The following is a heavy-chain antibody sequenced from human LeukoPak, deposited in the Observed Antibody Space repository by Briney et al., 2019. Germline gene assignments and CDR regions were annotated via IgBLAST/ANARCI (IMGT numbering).Heavy chain of an antibody. V-gene: IGHV1-69*05. CDR1: GGTFSSYA. D-gene: IGHD1-7*01. CDR2: IIPIFGTA. Sequence: ASVTVSCKASGGTFSSYAISWVRQAPGQGREWMGGIIPIFGTANYAQKFQGRVTITTDESTSTAYMELSSLRSEDTAVYYCASGGLTGTLSYYYYYMDVWGKGTTVTVSS. J-gene: IGHJ6*03. CDR3: ASGGLTGTLSYYYYYMDV.